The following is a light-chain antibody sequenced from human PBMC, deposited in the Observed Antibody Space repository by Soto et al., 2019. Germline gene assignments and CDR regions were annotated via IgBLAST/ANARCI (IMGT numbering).Light chain of an antibody. CDR2: GAS. Sequence: EIVMTQSPATLSVSPGERATISSRASQSVNSHLAWYQQRPGQAPRLLIYGASTRATGVPARFSGSGYGTEFTLTINSLQSEDFAVYYCQQYNNWLWTFGQGTKVDI. J-gene: IGKJ1*01. V-gene: IGKV3-15*01. CDR1: QSVNSH. CDR3: QQYNNWLWT.